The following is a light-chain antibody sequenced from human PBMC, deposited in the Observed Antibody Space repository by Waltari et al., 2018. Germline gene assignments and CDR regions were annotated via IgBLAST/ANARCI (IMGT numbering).Light chain of an antibody. CDR2: KAS. CDR1: QSISTW. CDR3: QQYNSYWT. Sequence: DIQMTPFPSTLSASVGARVTITCRASQSISTWLAWYQQKPGKAPKLLIYKASSLESGVPSRFSGSGSGTEFTLTISSLQPEDFATYYCQQYNSYWTFGQGTKVEIK. V-gene: IGKV1-5*03. J-gene: IGKJ1*01.